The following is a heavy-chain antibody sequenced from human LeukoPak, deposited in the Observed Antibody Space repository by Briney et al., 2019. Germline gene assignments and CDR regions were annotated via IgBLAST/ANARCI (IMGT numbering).Heavy chain of an antibody. Sequence: SETLSLTCTVSGGSLSSGGYYWGWLRQHPGRGLEWFRYTDYSGSTYYNPSPKSRVTISANTSKNQFSLKLSSVTAADTAVYYCARAGGYYYDSSGYPIQIWFDLWGQGTLVTVSS. J-gene: IGHJ5*02. CDR3: ARAGGYYYDSSGYPIQIWFDL. V-gene: IGHV4-31*03. D-gene: IGHD3-22*01. CDR2: TDYSGST. CDR1: GGSLSSGGYY.